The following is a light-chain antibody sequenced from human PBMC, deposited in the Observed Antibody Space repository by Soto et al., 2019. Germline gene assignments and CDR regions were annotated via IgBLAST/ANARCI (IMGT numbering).Light chain of an antibody. CDR3: QQTFSTPRT. J-gene: IGKJ1*01. CDR2: ETS. CDR1: QKVRSY. Sequence: DTQMTQSPSYLAASVGDRLSITCRASQKVRSYVNWYQQKPGKAPNLIIYETSTLESGVTSRFSGDGYGTDFTLSISSLQPEDFAIYYCQQTFSTPRTFGQGTKVEI. V-gene: IGKV1-39*01.